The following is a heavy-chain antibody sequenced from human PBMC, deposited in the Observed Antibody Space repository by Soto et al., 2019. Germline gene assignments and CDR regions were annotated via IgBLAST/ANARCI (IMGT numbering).Heavy chain of an antibody. CDR3: ARSTVTEDC. D-gene: IGHD4-17*01. Sequence: QVQLQESGPGLVKPSGTLSLTCAVSGDSISNNNWWSWVRQPPGKGLDWIGEIYHTGSTNYNPSLRSRVPISVDKSKNQFSLKLNSVTAADTAVYYCARSTVTEDCWGQGTLVTVSS. V-gene: IGHV4-4*02. CDR1: GDSISNNNW. J-gene: IGHJ4*02. CDR2: IYHTGST.